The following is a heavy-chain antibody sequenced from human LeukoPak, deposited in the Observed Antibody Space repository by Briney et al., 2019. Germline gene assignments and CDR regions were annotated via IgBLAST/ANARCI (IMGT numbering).Heavy chain of an antibody. CDR2: ISSSGGYI. J-gene: IGHJ4*02. CDR3: ARGVGNFRYYFDY. Sequence: GGSLRLSCAVSGFTFSSYSMNWVRQAPGKGLEWVSSISSSGGYIYYADSVKGRFTISRDNAKNSLFLQMNSLRAEDTAVYYCARGVGNFRYYFDYWGQGTLVTVSS. CDR1: GFTFSSYS. V-gene: IGHV3-21*01. D-gene: IGHD2/OR15-2a*01.